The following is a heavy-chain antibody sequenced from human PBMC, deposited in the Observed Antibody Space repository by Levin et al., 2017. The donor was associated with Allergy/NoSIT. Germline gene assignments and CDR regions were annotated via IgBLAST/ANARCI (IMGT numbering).Heavy chain of an antibody. V-gene: IGHV4-39*01. J-gene: IGHJ4*02. CDR2: IYDSVST. Sequence: SETLSLTCNVSAGSISSSPYYWGWIRQPPGKGLEWIGIIYDSVSTCYNPSLNSRVSISVDTSKNQFSLKLTSLTAADTAVYYCATGPVGFDSWGQGILVTVSS. CDR1: AGSISSSPYY. CDR3: ATGPVGFDS.